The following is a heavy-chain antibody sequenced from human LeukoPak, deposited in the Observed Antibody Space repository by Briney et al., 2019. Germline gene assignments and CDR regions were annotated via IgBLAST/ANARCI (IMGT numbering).Heavy chain of an antibody. CDR2: ISSNGGST. CDR3: ARDSTGVGYFDY. D-gene: IGHD2-2*01. CDR1: GFTFSSYA. V-gene: IGHV3-64*01. J-gene: IGHJ4*02. Sequence: GGSLRLSCAASGFTFSSYAMHWVRQAPGKGLEYVSAISSNGGSTYYANSVKGRFTISRDNSKNTLYLQMGSLRAEDMAVYYCARDSTGVGYFDYWGQGTLVTVSS.